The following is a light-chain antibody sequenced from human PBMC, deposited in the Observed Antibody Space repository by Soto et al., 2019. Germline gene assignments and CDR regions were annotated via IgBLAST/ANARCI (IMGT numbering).Light chain of an antibody. CDR3: QQRSNWPAN. CDR1: QSVSSSH. V-gene: IGKV3D-20*02. J-gene: IGKJ5*01. Sequence: EIVLTQSPGTLSLSPGERATLSCRASQSVSSSHLAWYQQRPGQAPRLLIYGASNRATGIPARFSGSGSGTDFTLTISNLEPEDFAVYYCQQRSNWPANFGQGTRLQI. CDR2: GAS.